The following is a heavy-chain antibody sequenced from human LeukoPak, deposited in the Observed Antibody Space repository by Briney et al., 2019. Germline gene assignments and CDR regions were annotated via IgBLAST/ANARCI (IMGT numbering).Heavy chain of an antibody. CDR2: ISGSGGST. J-gene: IGHJ4*02. CDR3: AEDLYRDQGDAPS. D-gene: IGHD4-17*01. Sequence: GGSLTLSCAASGYTFSSYAMSWVRQAPGKGLEWVSAISGSGGSTYYADSVKGRFTISRDNPKNTVYPEMNRLRAGDTGVQFCAEDLYRDQGDAPSWGQGTLVTVSS. V-gene: IGHV3-23*01. CDR1: GYTFSSYA.